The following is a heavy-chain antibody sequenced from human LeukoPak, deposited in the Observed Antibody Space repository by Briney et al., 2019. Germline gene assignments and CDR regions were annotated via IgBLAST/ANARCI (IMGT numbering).Heavy chain of an antibody. J-gene: IGHJ6*02. Sequence: GGSLRLSCAASGFTFSGYSMNWVRQAPGKGLEWVPSISSSSSYIYYADSVKGRFTISRDNAKNSLYLQMNSLRAEDTAVYYCARGDSYGIEAPHYYYYYGMDVWGQGTTVTVSS. CDR2: ISSSSSYI. CDR1: GFTFSGYS. D-gene: IGHD5-18*01. V-gene: IGHV3-21*01. CDR3: ARGDSYGIEAPHYYYYYGMDV.